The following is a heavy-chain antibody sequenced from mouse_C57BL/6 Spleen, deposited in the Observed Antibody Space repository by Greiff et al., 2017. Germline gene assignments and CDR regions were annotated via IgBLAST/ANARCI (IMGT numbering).Heavy chain of an antibody. J-gene: IGHJ2*01. D-gene: IGHD1-1*01. CDR3: ARGGKTTVVATDFDY. V-gene: IGHV1-50*01. CDR2: LDPSDSYT. CDR1: GYTFTSYW. Sequence: QVQLQQPGAELVKPGASVKLSCKASGYTFTSYWMQWVKQRPGQGLEWIGELDPSDSYTNYNQKFKGKATLTVDTSSSTAYMQLSSLTSEDSAVYYCARGGKTTVVATDFDYWGQGTTLTVSS.